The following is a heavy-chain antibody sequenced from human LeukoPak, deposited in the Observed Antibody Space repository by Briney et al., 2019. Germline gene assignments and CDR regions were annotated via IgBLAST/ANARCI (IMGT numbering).Heavy chain of an antibody. Sequence: GASVKVSCKASGYTFTSYGISWVRQAPGQGLEWMGWISAYNGSTNYAQKLQGRVTMTTDTSTSTAYMELRSLRSDDAAVYYCARETYGDYVLDYWGQGTLVTVSS. D-gene: IGHD4-17*01. J-gene: IGHJ4*02. CDR2: ISAYNGST. CDR1: GYTFTSYG. V-gene: IGHV1-18*04. CDR3: ARETYGDYVLDY.